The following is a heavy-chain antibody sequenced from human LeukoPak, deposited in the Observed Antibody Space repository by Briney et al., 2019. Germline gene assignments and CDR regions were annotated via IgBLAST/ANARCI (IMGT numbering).Heavy chain of an antibody. J-gene: IGHJ4*02. V-gene: IGHV1-58*02. CDR3: AALRFGSGSYSFDY. CDR1: GFTFTSSA. Sequence: ASVKVSCKTSGFTFTSSAMQWVRPARGQRLEWIGWIVVGSGNTNYAQVFQERVTITRDMSTRTAYMELSSLRSEDTAVYYCAALRFGSGSYSFDYWGQGTLVTVSP. D-gene: IGHD3-10*01. CDR2: IVVGSGNT.